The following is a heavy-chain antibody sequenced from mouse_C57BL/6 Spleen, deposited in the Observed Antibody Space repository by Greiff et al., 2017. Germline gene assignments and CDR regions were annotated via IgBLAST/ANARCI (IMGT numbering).Heavy chain of an antibody. Sequence: QVQLQQPGAELVKPGASVKLSCKASGYTFTSYWMHWVKQRPGQGLEWIGMIHPNSGSTNYNEKFKSKATLTVDKSSSTAYMQLSSLTSEDSAVYYCARDYGYVYAMDYWGQGTSVTVSS. CDR2: IHPNSGST. CDR1: GYTFTSYW. V-gene: IGHV1-64*01. J-gene: IGHJ4*01. D-gene: IGHD2-2*01. CDR3: ARDYGYVYAMDY.